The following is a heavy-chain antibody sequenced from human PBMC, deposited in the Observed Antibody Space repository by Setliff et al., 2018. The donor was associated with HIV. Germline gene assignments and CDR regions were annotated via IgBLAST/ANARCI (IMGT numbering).Heavy chain of an antibody. D-gene: IGHD1-1*01. J-gene: IGHJ4*02. V-gene: IGHV4-38-2*01. Sequence: SETLSLTCAVSGYSMSSGFSWAWIRQAPGKGLEWIGTIYQSGAAFYNPSLKSRVTISVDTSNNHFSLKMPSVTATDTAVYYCGGAAPRTGQGTIDYWGQGTLVTVSS. CDR2: IYQSGAA. CDR1: GYSMSSGFS. CDR3: GGAAPRTGQGTIDY.